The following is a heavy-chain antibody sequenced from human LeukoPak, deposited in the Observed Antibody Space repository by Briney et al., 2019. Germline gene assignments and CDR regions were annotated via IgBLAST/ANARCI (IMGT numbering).Heavy chain of an antibody. CDR1: GFTFSSYW. D-gene: IGHD2-15*01. CDR3: ARDRGYYSAFDI. J-gene: IGHJ3*02. V-gene: IGHV3-74*01. CDR2: INSDGSST. Sequence: GGSLRFSCAASGFTFSSYWMHWVRQAPGKGLVWVSRINSDGSSTSYADSVKGRFTISRDNAKNTLYLQMNSLRAEDTAVYYCARDRGYYSAFDIWGQGTMVTVSS.